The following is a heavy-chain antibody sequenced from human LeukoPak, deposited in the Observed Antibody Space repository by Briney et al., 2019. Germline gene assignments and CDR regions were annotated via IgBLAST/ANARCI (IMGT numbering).Heavy chain of an antibody. J-gene: IGHJ4*02. CDR3: AREMGGSGYYLPY. CDR1: RYTFTGYY. CDR2: INPNSGGT. Sequence: ASVKVSCKASRYTFTGYYMHWVRQAPGQGLEWMGWINPNSGGTNYAQKFQGRVTMTRDTSISTAYMELSRLRSDDTAVYYCAREMGGSGYYLPYWGQGTLVTVSS. D-gene: IGHD3-22*01. V-gene: IGHV1-2*02.